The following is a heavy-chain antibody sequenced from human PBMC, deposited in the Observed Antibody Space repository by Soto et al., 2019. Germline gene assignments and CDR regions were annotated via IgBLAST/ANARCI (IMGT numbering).Heavy chain of an antibody. Sequence: PGGSLRLSCAASGFTFSGSAMHWVRQASGKGLEWVGRIRSKANSYATAYAASVKGRFTISRDDSKNTAYLQMNSLKTEDTAVYYCTSPKTDEGYYYYGMDVWGQGTTVTVSS. J-gene: IGHJ6*02. CDR3: TSPKTDEGYYYYGMDV. V-gene: IGHV3-73*01. CDR2: IRSKANSYAT. CDR1: GFTFSGSA.